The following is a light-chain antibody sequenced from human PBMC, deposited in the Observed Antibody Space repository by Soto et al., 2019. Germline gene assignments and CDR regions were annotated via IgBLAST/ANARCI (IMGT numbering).Light chain of an antibody. V-gene: IGLV4-69*01. CDR3: QTWGTGMGV. J-gene: IGLJ2*01. CDR1: SGHSSYA. CDR2: LNSDGSH. Sequence: QLVLTQSPSASASLGASVKLTYTLSSGHSSYAIAWHQQQPEKGPRYLMKLNSDGSHSKGDGIPDRFSGSSSGAERYLTISSLQSEDEADYYCQTWGTGMGVFGGGTKVTVL.